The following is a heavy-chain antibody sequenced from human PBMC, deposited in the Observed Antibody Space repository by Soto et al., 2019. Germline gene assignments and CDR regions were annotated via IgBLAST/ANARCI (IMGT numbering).Heavy chain of an antibody. D-gene: IGHD6-13*01. CDR1: GFTFSDYY. CDR2: ISSSGSTI. Sequence: GGSLRLSCAASGFTFSDYYMSWIRQAPGKGLEWVSYISSSGSTIYYADSVKGRFTISRDNAKNSLYLQMNSLRAEDTAVYYCARWWQQLVNDAFDIWGQGTMVTVSS. CDR3: ARWWQQLVNDAFDI. J-gene: IGHJ3*02. V-gene: IGHV3-11*01.